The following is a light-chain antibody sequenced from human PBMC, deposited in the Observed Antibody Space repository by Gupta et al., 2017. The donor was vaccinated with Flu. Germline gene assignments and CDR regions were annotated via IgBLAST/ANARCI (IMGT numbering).Light chain of an antibody. J-gene: IGLJ3*02. CDR2: DNS. CDR1: RFNIGNNR. V-gene: IGLV1-51*02. CDR3: GTWNNSLPGWV. Sequence: HSVLTQPPSVSATPGQNVTLSCSGSRFNIGNNRVSWYQQFPGTAPRLLISDNSERPSGISNRFAGSKSDKSATLTITGLRTADEADYYCGTWNNSLPGWVFGGGTKVTVL.